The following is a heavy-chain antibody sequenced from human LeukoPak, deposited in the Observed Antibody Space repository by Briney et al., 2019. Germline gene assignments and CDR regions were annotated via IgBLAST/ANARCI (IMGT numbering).Heavy chain of an antibody. CDR3: VRDETLWTLDW. Sequence: GGSLRLSCTASGFTFSGHWIHWVRQAPGMGLVRVSRINEHGTDSMYAESVKGRFTISRDNAKNTVYLQMNSLRAEDTAVYYCVRDETLWTLDWWGQGTLVSVSS. CDR1: GFTFSGHW. D-gene: IGHD1-1*01. CDR2: INEHGTDS. V-gene: IGHV3-74*03. J-gene: IGHJ4*02.